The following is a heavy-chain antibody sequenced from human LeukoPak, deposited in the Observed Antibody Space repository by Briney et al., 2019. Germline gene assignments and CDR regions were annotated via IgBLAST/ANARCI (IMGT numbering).Heavy chain of an antibody. D-gene: IGHD6-19*01. Sequence: PGGSLRLSCAASGFTFSSYAMSWVRQAPGKGLEWVSAIGGSGSTYHADSVQGRFTISRDNSKNTLYLQMNSLRAEDTAVYYCAEDPAIAVAARGNWFDPWGQGTLVTVSS. CDR2: IGGSGST. V-gene: IGHV3-23*01. J-gene: IGHJ5*02. CDR1: GFTFSSYA. CDR3: AEDPAIAVAARGNWFDP.